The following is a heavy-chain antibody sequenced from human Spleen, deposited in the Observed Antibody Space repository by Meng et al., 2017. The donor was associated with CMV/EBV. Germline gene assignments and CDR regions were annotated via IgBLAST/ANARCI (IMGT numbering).Heavy chain of an antibody. Sequence: GGSLRLSCAASGFTFSSYSMNWVRQAPGKGLEWVSSISSSSSYIYYADSVKGRFTISRDNAKNSLYLQMKGLRAEDTAVYHCARDVAVTTSSAFDIWGQGTMVTVSS. CDR1: GFTFSSYS. CDR3: ARDVAVTTSSAFDI. J-gene: IGHJ3*02. D-gene: IGHD2-21*02. V-gene: IGHV3-21*06. CDR2: ISSSSSYI.